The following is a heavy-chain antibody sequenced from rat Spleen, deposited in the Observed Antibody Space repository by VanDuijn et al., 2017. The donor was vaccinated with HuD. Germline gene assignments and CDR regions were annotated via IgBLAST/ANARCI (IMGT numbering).Heavy chain of an antibody. D-gene: IGHD1-1*01. J-gene: IGHJ2*01. Sequence: EVQLVESGGDLVQPGRSLKLSCAASGFTFSNYDMAWVRQTPTKGLEWVATISSDGGRNFYRDSVKGRFTISRDNAKSTQYLQMDSLRSEDTTTYYCARQATTVPSYFDYWGQGVMVTVSS. CDR1: GFTFSNYD. V-gene: IGHV5S13*01. CDR3: ARQATTVPSYFDY. CDR2: ISSDGGRN.